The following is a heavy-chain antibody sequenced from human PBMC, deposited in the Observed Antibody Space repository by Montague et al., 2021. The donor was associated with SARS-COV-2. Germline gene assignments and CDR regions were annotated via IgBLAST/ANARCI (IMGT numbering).Heavy chain of an antibody. J-gene: IGHJ4*02. CDR3: ARFFTSWTD. Sequence: SETLSLTCTVSGYSITHAYYWGWIRQPPGKGLEWIGNIGHVGSTYYNPSLESRVTISLDKSKNQFSLNLSFATAADTAVYYCARFFTSWTDWGQGTLVTVSS. V-gene: IGHV4-38-2*02. CDR2: IGHVGST. D-gene: IGHD2-2*01. CDR1: GYSITHAYY.